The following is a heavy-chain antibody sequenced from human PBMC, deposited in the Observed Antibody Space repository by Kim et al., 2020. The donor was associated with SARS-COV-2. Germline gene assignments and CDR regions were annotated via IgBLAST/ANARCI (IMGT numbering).Heavy chain of an antibody. V-gene: IGHV7-4-1*02. CDR1: GYTFTNHA. J-gene: IGHJ4*02. CDR3: ARDKLRYFDCPDY. Sequence: ASVKVSCKASGYTFTNHAMNWVRQAPGQGLEWMGRISTNTGNPTYAQGFTGRFVFSLDTSVSTAYLQISSLEAADTAVYYCARDKLRYFDCPDYWGQGTLVTVSS. CDR2: ISTNTGNP. D-gene: IGHD3-9*01.